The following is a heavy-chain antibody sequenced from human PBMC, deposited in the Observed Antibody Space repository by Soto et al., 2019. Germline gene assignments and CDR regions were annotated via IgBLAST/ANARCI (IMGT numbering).Heavy chain of an antibody. Sequence: PSETLSLTXTVSGGSISSGGYYWSWIRQHPGKGLEWIGYIYYSGSTYYNPSLKSRVTISVDTSKNQFSLKLSSVTAADTAVYYCARDRAAAGLSGAYYFDYWGQGTLVTVSS. V-gene: IGHV4-31*02. CDR3: ARDRAAAGLSGAYYFDY. J-gene: IGHJ4*02. D-gene: IGHD6-13*01. CDR1: GGSISSGGYY. CDR2: IYYSGST.